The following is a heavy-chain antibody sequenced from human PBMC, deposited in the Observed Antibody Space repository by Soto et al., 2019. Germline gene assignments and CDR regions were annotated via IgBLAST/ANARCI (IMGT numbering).Heavy chain of an antibody. D-gene: IGHD6-25*01. V-gene: IGHV1-2*02. CDR2: INPNSGGT. CDR1: GYTFTSYD. J-gene: IGHJ4*02. Sequence: ASVKVSCKASGYTFTSYDINWVRQATGQGPEWMGWINPNSGGTNYAQKFQGRVTMTRDTSISTAYMELSRLRSDDTAVYYCARVNIAASTDYFDYWGQGTLVTVSS. CDR3: ARVNIAASTDYFDY.